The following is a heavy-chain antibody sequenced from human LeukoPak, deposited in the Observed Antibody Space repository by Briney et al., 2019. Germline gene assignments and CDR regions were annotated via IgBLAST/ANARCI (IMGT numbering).Heavy chain of an antibody. V-gene: IGHV3-23*01. CDR3: AKEYDFWSGFYSDY. D-gene: IGHD3-3*01. CDR1: GFTFSSYA. Sequence: GGSLRLSCAASGFTFSSYAMSWVRQAPGKGLEWVSAISGSGGSTYYADSVKGRFSISRDSSKNTLYLQMSSLRAEDTAVYYCAKEYDFWSGFYSDYWGQGTLVTVSS. J-gene: IGHJ4*02. CDR2: ISGSGGST.